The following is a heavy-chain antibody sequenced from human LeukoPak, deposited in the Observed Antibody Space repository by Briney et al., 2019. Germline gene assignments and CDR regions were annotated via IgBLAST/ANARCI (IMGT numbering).Heavy chain of an antibody. J-gene: IGHJ4*02. V-gene: IGHV4-4*07. Sequence: SETLSLTCTVSGGSISSYYWSWIRQPAGKGLEWIGRIYTSGDTNYNPSLKSRVTMSVDTSKNQFSLRLNSVTAADTAVYYCAREESGYCNGGSCPFYFDSWGQGTLVTVS. CDR3: AREESGYCNGGSCPFYFDS. CDR1: GGSISSYY. CDR2: IYTSGDT. D-gene: IGHD2-15*01.